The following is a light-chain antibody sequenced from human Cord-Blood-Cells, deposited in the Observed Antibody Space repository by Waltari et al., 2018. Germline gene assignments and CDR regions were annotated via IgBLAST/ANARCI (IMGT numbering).Light chain of an antibody. CDR2: GAS. CDR1: QSVSSN. CDR3: QQANSFPYT. Sequence: EIVLTQSPATLSVSPWERDTLSCRASQSVSSNLAWYQQKPGQAPRLLIYGASTRATGIPARFSGSGSGTEFTLTISSLQPEDFATYYCQQANSFPYTFGQGTKLEIK. J-gene: IGKJ2*01. V-gene: IGKV3-15*01.